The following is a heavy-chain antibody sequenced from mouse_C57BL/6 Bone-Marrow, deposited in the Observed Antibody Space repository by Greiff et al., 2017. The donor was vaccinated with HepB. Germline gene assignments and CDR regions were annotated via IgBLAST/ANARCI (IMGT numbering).Heavy chain of an antibody. CDR2: IDPSDSYT. D-gene: IGHD1-1*01. Sequence: QVQLQQPGAELVMPGASVKLSCKASGYTFTSYWMHWVKQRPGQGLEWIGEIDPSDSYTNYNQKFKGKSTLTVDKSSSTAYMQLSSLTSEGSAVYYCARKGLTGSSDAMDYWGQGTSVTVSS. CDR3: ARKGLTGSSDAMDY. J-gene: IGHJ4*01. V-gene: IGHV1-69*01. CDR1: GYTFTSYW.